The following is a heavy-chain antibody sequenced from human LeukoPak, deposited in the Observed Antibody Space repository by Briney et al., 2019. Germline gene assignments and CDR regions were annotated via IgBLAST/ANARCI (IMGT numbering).Heavy chain of an antibody. Sequence: GGSLRLSCAASGFTVSSNYMSWVRQAPGKGLEWVSVIYSGGCTYYADSVKGRFTISRDNSKNTLYLQMNSLRAEDTAVYYCAKGFYNSGTSLSALDDWGQGTLVTVSS. CDR1: GFTVSSNY. V-gene: IGHV3-66*01. J-gene: IGHJ4*02. CDR3: AKGFYNSGTSLSALDD. CDR2: IYSGGCT. D-gene: IGHD3-10*01.